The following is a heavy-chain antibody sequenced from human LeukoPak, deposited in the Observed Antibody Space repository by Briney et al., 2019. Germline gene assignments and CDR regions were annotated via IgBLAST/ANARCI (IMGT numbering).Heavy chain of an antibody. CDR1: GFTFDDYA. Sequence: GGSLRLSCAASGFTFDDYAMHWVRQAPGKGLEWVSGISWNSGSIGYADSVKGRFAISRDNAKNSLYLQMNSLRAEDTAVYYCARAWEVTYYYDSSGYYYFSYWGQGTLVTVSS. CDR3: ARAWEVTYYYDSSGYYYFSY. D-gene: IGHD3-22*01. J-gene: IGHJ4*02. V-gene: IGHV3-9*01. CDR2: ISWNSGSI.